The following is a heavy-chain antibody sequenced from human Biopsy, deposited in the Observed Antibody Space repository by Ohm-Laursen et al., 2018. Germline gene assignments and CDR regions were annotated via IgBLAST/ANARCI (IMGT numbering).Heavy chain of an antibody. CDR1: GGTFSNYA. V-gene: IGHV1-69*04. CDR2: IIPLLDIP. CDR3: ATKLTGYFHH. Sequence: SVKVSCKASGGTFSNYAITWVRQAPGQGLEWMGRIIPLLDIPTYAQRFKGRVTITADKSTNTAYMELISLRFEDTAVYYCATKLTGYFHHWGQGTLVIVSS. J-gene: IGHJ1*01. D-gene: IGHD3-9*01.